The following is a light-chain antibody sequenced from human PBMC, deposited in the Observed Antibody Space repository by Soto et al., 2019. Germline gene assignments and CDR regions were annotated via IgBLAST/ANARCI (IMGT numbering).Light chain of an antibody. CDR1: SSDVGGYNY. Sequence: QSALTQPASVSGSPGQSITISCTGTSSDVGGYNYVSWYQQHPGKAPKLMIYEVKNRPSGVSNRFSGSKSGNTASLTISGLQAEDEADYYCSSFTRSSTWLFGGGTK. CDR3: SSFTRSSTWL. V-gene: IGLV2-14*01. J-gene: IGLJ3*02. CDR2: EVK.